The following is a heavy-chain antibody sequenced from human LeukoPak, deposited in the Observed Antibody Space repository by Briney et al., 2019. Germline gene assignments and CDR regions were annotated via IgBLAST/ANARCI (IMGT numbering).Heavy chain of an antibody. CDR2: IYHIGST. D-gene: IGHD3-10*01. Sequence: PSETLSLTCGVSGYSISRGYYCAWIRQPPGKVLEWIGTIYHIGSTYYTPSLGSRVTISVDTSKNEFSLNLKSVTAADTAVYYCARAGWIITSGIDYWGQGALVTVSS. J-gene: IGHJ4*02. CDR3: ARAGWIITSGIDY. CDR1: GYSISRGYY. V-gene: IGHV4-38-2*01.